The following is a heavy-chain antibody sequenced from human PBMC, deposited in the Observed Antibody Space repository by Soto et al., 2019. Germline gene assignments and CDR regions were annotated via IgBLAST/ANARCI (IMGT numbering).Heavy chain of an antibody. CDR3: VRERCGFSGTWYEY. D-gene: IGHD6-13*01. J-gene: IGHJ4*02. CDR1: GFSFRIYW. V-gene: IGHV3-74*01. Sequence: EVQLVESGGGLVQPGGSLRLSCEGSGFSFRIYWMHLVRQSPGKVLVWVARISFDGNISNYEESVKGRFTISRDNARNTVYLQMDSLRPEDTAVYFCVRERCGFSGTWYEYCGQGTMVTVS. CDR2: ISFDGNIS.